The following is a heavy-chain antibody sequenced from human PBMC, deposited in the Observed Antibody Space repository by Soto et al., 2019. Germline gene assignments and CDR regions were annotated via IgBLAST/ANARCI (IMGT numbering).Heavy chain of an antibody. CDR1: GASIRDGDYY. J-gene: IGHJ4*02. D-gene: IGHD4-17*01. Sequence: QVRLQESGPRLVKPSQTLSLTCSVSGASIRDGDYYWSWLRQPPGKGPEWIGIIDYTGGTHYNPTLTGPVSRSVDTSANQFSLKVNFVTAADSAVYYCARVGYGDYGRGYYFDFWGPGILVTVSS. CDR3: ARVGYGDYGRGYYFDF. CDR2: IDYTGGT. V-gene: IGHV4-30-4*01.